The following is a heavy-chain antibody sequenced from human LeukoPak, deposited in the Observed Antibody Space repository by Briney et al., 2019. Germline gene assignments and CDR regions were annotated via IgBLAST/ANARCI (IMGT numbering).Heavy chain of an antibody. Sequence: SETLSLTCTVSGGSISSGDYYWSWIRQPPGKGLEWIGYIYYSGSTYYNPSLKSRVTISVDTSKNQFSLKLSSVTAADTAVYYCARVGYSSGWYGAFDIWGQGTMVTVSS. CDR1: GGSISSGDYY. J-gene: IGHJ3*02. V-gene: IGHV4-30-4*01. D-gene: IGHD6-19*01. CDR2: IYYSGST. CDR3: ARVGYSSGWYGAFDI.